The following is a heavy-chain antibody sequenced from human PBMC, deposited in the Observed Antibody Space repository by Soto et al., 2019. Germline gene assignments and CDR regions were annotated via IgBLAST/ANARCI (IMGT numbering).Heavy chain of an antibody. Sequence: SQSHSVTCAISADSGSSNSPAWNWIRQSPLRGLTWLGTTSYKSQWNNDYALSVQSRIAINPDTSKNQSSLHLYSVTPEDTAVYFCTGITWFRGMVAWGQAIPVSVS. D-gene: IGHD3-10*01. J-gene: IGHJ6*02. CDR2: TSYKSQWNN. CDR3: TGITWFRGMVA. V-gene: IGHV6-1*01. CDR1: ADSGSSNSPA.